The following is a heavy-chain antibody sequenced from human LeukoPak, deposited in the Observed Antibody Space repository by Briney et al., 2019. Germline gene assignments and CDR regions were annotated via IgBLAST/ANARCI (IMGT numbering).Heavy chain of an antibody. CDR1: GFTFSSYA. Sequence: GRSLRLSCAASGFTFSSYAMHWARQAPGKGLEWVAVISYDGSNKYYADSVKGRFTISRDNSKNTLYLQMNSLRAEDTAVYYCARVAGRYYGSGTHPWGQGTLVTVSS. V-gene: IGHV3-30-3*01. J-gene: IGHJ5*02. CDR3: ARVAGRYYGSGTHP. D-gene: IGHD3-10*01. CDR2: ISYDGSNK.